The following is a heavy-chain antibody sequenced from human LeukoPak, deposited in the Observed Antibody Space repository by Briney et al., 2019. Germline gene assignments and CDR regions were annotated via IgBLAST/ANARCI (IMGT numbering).Heavy chain of an antibody. CDR2: ISGSGGST. V-gene: IGHV3-23*01. CDR3: ARESTGTGLFDY. D-gene: IGHD1-1*01. Sequence: GGSLRLSCAASGFTFSSYAMSWVRQAPGKGLEWVSAISGSGGSTYYADSVKGRFTISRDNAKNSLYLQMNSLRAEDTAVYYCARESTGTGLFDYWGQGTLVTVSS. J-gene: IGHJ4*02. CDR1: GFTFSSYA.